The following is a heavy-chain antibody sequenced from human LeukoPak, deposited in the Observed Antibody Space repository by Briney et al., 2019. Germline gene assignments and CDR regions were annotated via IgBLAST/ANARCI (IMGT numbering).Heavy chain of an antibody. D-gene: IGHD6-19*01. CDR2: INHSGST. CDR1: GGSFSGYY. Sequence: PSETLSLTCAVYGGSFSGYYWSWIRQPPGKGLEWIGEINHSGSTNYNPSLKSRVTISVDTSKNQFSLKLSSVTAADTAVYYCARGVRGWSSDYWGQGTLVTVSS. J-gene: IGHJ4*02. V-gene: IGHV4-34*01. CDR3: ARGVRGWSSDY.